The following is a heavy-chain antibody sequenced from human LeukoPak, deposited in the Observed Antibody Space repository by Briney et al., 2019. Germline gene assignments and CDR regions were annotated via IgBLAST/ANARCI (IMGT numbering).Heavy chain of an antibody. Sequence: GGSLRLSCAVSGFTFSNYWMHWVRQVAGKGLVWVSRVNSDGSTTTYADSVKGRFTISRDNAKNTLYLQMNSLRAEDTAVYYCASSSPTVVSDTYYYYAMDVWGQGTTVTVSS. V-gene: IGHV3-74*01. CDR2: VNSDGSTT. CDR3: ASSSPTVVSDTYYYYAMDV. D-gene: IGHD4-23*01. J-gene: IGHJ6*02. CDR1: GFTFSNYW.